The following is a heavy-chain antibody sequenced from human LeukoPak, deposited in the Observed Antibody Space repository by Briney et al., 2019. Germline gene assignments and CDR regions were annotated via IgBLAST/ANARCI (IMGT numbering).Heavy chain of an antibody. CDR2: ISGSGVYT. D-gene: IGHD5-24*01. J-gene: IGHJ3*02. CDR3: AKAVDLATISVDI. V-gene: IGHV3-23*01. Sequence: GGSLRLSCAASGFTFDSYGMNWVRQAPGKGLEWVSGISGSGVYTYYADSVKGRFTISRDNSKNTLYLVTNSLRVDDTAVYYCAKAVDLATISVDIWGQGTMVTVSS. CDR1: GFTFDSYG.